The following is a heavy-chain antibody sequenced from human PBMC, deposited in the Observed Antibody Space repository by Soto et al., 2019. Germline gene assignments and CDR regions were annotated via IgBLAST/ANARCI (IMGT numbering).Heavy chain of an antibody. CDR1: GYTFTGYY. J-gene: IGHJ5*02. CDR2: INPNSGGT. Sequence: ASVKVSCKASGYTFTGYYVHWVRQAPGQGLEWMGWINPNSGGTNYAQKFQGRVTMTRDTSISTAYMELSRLRSDDTAVYYCARDAIRRYCSGGSCYSWGANNWFDPWGQGTLVTVSS. D-gene: IGHD2-15*01. V-gene: IGHV1-2*02. CDR3: ARDAIRRYCSGGSCYSWGANNWFDP.